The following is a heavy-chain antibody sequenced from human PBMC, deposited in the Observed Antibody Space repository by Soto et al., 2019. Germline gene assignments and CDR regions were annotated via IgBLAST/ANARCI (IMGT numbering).Heavy chain of an antibody. CDR2: IYYSGST. V-gene: IGHV4-59*01. CDR1: GGSISSYY. J-gene: IGHJ5*02. D-gene: IGHD6-6*01. Sequence: SETLSLTCTVSGGSISSYYWSWIRQPPGKGLEWIGYIYYSGSTNYNPSLKSRVTISVDTSKNQFSLKLSSVTAADTAVYYCARVIAARPPYNWFDPWGQGTLVTVSS. CDR3: ARVIAARPPYNWFDP.